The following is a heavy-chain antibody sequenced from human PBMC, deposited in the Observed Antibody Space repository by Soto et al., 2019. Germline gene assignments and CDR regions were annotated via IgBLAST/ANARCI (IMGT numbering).Heavy chain of an antibody. V-gene: IGHV3-13*01. J-gene: IGHJ4*02. CDR3: AKSQEIGTHFFDS. D-gene: IGHD6-13*01. CDR1: GFTFSGFD. Sequence: PGGSLRLSCEGSGFTFSGFDMHWVRQPTGKGLEWVSSIGTAGDTYYAVSVKGRFTISRDNAKNSLSLQMNSLRAGDMAVYFCAKSQEIGTHFFDSWGQGTQVTVSS. CDR2: IGTAGDT.